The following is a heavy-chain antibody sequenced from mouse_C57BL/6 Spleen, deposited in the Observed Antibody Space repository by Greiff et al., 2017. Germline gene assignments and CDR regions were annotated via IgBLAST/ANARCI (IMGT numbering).Heavy chain of an antibody. CDR3: TRDSSGYGFAY. Sequence: QVQLQQSGAELVRPGASVTLSCKASGYTFTDYEMHWVKQTPVHGLEWIGAIDPETGGTAYNQKFKGKAILTADKSSSTAYMELRSLTSEDSAVYYCTRDSSGYGFAYWGQGTLVTVSA. CDR1: GYTFTDYE. CDR2: IDPETGGT. J-gene: IGHJ3*01. V-gene: IGHV1-15*01. D-gene: IGHD3-2*02.